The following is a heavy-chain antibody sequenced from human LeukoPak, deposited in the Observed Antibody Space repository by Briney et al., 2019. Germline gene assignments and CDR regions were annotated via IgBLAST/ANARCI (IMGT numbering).Heavy chain of an antibody. CDR1: EFSVGSNY. Sequence: GGSLRLSCAASEFSVGSNYMTWVRQAPGKGLEWVSLIYSGGSTYYADSVKGRFTISRDNSKNTLYLQMNSLRAEDTAVYYCAKEITMVRGTPRNLDYWGQGTLVTVSS. CDR3: AKEITMVRGTPRNLDY. J-gene: IGHJ4*02. CDR2: IYSGGST. D-gene: IGHD3-10*01. V-gene: IGHV3-66*01.